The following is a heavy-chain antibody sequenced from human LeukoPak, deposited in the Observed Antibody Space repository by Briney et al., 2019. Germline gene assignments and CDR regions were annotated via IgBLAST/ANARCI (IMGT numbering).Heavy chain of an antibody. D-gene: IGHD3-16*01. CDR2: ITADSGNT. V-gene: IGHV1-3*01. J-gene: IGHJ4*02. CDR1: GYTFSGYY. Sequence: ASVRVSCKASGYTFSGYYIHWVRQAPGQGLEWMGWITADSGNTRYSQKFQGRVTISRDTSASTAYMELSSLRSEDTAVYYCARGGVVPDFDYWGQGTLVTVSS. CDR3: ARGGVVPDFDY.